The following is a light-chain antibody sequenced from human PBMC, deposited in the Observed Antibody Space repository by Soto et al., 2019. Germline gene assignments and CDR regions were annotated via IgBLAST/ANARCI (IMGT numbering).Light chain of an antibody. CDR1: SSDVGSYNR. CDR3: SSYTSSSTLV. Sequence: QSALTQPPSVSGSPGQAVTISCTGTSSDVGSYNRVSWYQQPPGTVPKLMIYEVSNRPSGVPDRFSGSKSGNTASLTISGLPAEDEADYYCSSYTSSSTLVFGGGTKLTVL. CDR2: EVS. V-gene: IGLV2-18*02. J-gene: IGLJ2*01.